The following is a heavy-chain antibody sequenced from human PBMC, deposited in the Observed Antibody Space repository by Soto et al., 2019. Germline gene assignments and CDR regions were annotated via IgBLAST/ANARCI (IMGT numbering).Heavy chain of an antibody. D-gene: IGHD2-2*01. J-gene: IGHJ6*02. V-gene: IGHV3-13*01. Sequence: GGSLRHSCAASGFTFSSYDMHWVRQATGKGLEWVSAIGTAGDTYYPGSVKGRFTISRENAKHSLYLQMNSLRAEDTAVYYCARGWAVPAANVGGPYYYYYGMDVWGQGTTVTVSS. CDR1: GFTFSSYD. CDR3: ARGWAVPAANVGGPYYYYYGMDV. CDR2: IGTAGDT.